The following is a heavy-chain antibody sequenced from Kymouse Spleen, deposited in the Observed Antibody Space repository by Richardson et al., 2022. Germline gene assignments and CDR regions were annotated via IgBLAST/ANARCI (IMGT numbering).Heavy chain of an antibody. V-gene: IGHV3-23*04. CDR1: GFTFSSYA. CDR2: ISGSGGST. D-gene: IGHD1-20*01,IGHD1-7*01. Sequence: EVQLVESGGGLVQPGGSLRLSCAASGFTFSSYAMSWVRQAPGKGLEWVSAISGSGGSTYYADSVKGRFTISRDNSKNTLYLQMNSLRAEDTAVYYCAKDRITGTFYYYGMDVWGQGTTVTVSS. J-gene: IGHJ6*02. CDR3: AKDRITGTFYYYGMDV.